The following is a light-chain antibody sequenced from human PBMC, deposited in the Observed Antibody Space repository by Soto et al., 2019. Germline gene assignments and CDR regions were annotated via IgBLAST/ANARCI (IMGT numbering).Light chain of an antibody. V-gene: IGKV1D-12*01. CDR1: QDIGSW. Sequence: DIQMTQSPSSVSASVGDRVTITYRASQDIGSWLAWYQQKPGKAPKLLIYTASTLQSGVPSRFRGSGSGTDFTLTINSLQPEDFATYYCQQASSFPLTFGGGTKVENK. J-gene: IGKJ4*01. CDR3: QQASSFPLT. CDR2: TAS.